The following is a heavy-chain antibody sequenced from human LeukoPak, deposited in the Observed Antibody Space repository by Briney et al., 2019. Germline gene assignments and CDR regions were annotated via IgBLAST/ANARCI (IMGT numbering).Heavy chain of an antibody. J-gene: IGHJ4*02. Sequence: GESLKISCKGSGYSFTSYWIGWVRQMPGKGLEWMGIIYPGDSDTRYSPSFQGQVTISADKSISTAYLQWSSLKASDTAMYYCARNELYYDYVWGSGSGPPDYWGQGTLVTVSS. CDR2: IYPGDSDT. V-gene: IGHV5-51*01. CDR1: GYSFTSYW. CDR3: ARNELYYDYVWGSGSGPPDY. D-gene: IGHD3-16*01.